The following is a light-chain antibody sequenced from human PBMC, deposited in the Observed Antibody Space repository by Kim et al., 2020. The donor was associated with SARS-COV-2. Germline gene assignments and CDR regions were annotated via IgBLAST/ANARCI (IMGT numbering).Light chain of an antibody. CDR3: AVWDDSLNGVV. V-gene: IGLV1-44*01. J-gene: IGLJ2*01. CDR1: SSNIGINA. Sequence: GERVTSSCSGNSSNIGINAVNWCQQLPGTTPKLLIYKIKQRPSGVPDRFSGSKSDTSASLAISVLQSEDEADYYCAVWDDSLNGVVFGGGTQLAVL. CDR2: KIK.